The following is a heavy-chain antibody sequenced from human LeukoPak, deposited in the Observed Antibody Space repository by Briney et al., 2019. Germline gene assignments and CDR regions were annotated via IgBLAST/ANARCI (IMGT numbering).Heavy chain of an antibody. D-gene: IGHD3-10*01. J-gene: IGHJ3*02. Sequence: GGSLGLSCAASGFTYSSYSMNWVRQAPGKGLEWVSSISSSSSYIYYADSVKGRFTISRDNAKNSLYLQMNSLRAEDTAVYYCASIPLLLWFGDAFDIWGQRTMVTVSS. CDR2: ISSSSSYI. CDR1: GFTYSSYS. CDR3: ASIPLLLWFGDAFDI. V-gene: IGHV3-21*01.